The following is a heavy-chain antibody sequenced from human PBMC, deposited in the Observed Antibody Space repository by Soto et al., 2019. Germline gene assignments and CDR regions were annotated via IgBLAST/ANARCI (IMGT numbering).Heavy chain of an antibody. CDR3: ARTLYDSSGYYYDWFDP. J-gene: IGHJ5*02. D-gene: IGHD3-22*01. CDR1: GGTFSSYA. CDR2: IIPIFGTA. V-gene: IGHV1-69*06. Sequence: SVKVSCKASGGTFSSYAVSWVRQAPGQGLEWMGGIIPIFGTANYAQKFQGRVTITADKSTSTAYMELSSLRSEDTAVYYCARTLYDSSGYYYDWFDPWGQGTLVTVSS.